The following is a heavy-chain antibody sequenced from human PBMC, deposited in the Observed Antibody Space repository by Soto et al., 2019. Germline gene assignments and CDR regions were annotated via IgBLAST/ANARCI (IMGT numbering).Heavy chain of an antibody. D-gene: IGHD3-10*01. V-gene: IGHV4-39*07. CDR3: SGKPHYYQGSGSHQKLFDP. Sequence: SETLSLTCTVSGGSISSSSYYWGWIRQPPGKGLEWIGSIYYSGSTNYNPSLKSRVNISVDTSKNQFSLKLSSVTAADPARDLFSGKPHYYQGSGSHQKLFDPWGQGTLVTVSS. CDR1: GGSISSSSYY. J-gene: IGHJ5*02. CDR2: IYYSGST.